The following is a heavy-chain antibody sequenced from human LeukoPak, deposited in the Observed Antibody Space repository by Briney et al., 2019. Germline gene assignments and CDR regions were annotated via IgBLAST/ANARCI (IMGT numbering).Heavy chain of an antibody. Sequence: PSETLSLTCTVSGASISSSNSYWSWIRQPPGKGLEWIGEINHSGSTNYNPSLKSRVTISVDTSKNQFSLKLSSVTAADTAVYYCARGWSGWYELYYFDYWGQGTLVTVSS. V-gene: IGHV4-39*07. CDR2: INHSGST. CDR3: ARGWSGWYELYYFDY. CDR1: GASISSSNSY. J-gene: IGHJ4*02. D-gene: IGHD6-19*01.